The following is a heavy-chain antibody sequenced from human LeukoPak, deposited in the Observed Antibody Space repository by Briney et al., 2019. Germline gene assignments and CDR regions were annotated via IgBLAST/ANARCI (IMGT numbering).Heavy chain of an antibody. CDR1: GGSISSYY. D-gene: IGHD2-21*02. CDR3: ARDLSLAYCGGDCYYDAFDI. V-gene: IGHV4-4*07. Sequence: SETLSLTCTASGGSISSYYWSWIRQPAGKGLEWIGRIYTSGSTNYNPSLKSRVTMSVDTSKNQFSLKLSSVTAADTAVYYCARDLSLAYCGGDCYYDAFDIWGQGTMVTVSS. J-gene: IGHJ3*02. CDR2: IYTSGST.